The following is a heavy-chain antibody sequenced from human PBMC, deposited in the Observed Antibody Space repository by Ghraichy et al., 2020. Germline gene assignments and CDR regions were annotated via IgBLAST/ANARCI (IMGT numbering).Heavy chain of an antibody. Sequence: ASVKVSCKASGYSFSGYYMHWVRQAPGQGLEWMGWINPNSNNTSYAQKFQGRVTMTRDTTISTAYMEVTRLTSDDTAVYYCARDYLDVAAAAMYPISGIDVGGQGTTVTFSS. CDR1: GYSFSGYY. J-gene: IGHJ6*02. D-gene: IGHD2-2*01. V-gene: IGHV1-2*02. CDR3: ARDYLDVAAAAMYPISGIDV. CDR2: INPNSNNT.